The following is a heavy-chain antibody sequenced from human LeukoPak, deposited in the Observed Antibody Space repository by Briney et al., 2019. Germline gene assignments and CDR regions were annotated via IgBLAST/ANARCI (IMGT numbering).Heavy chain of an antibody. Sequence: SCKASGYTFTGYYMHWVRQAPGKGLEWVAVISYDGSNKYYADSVKGRFTISRDNSKNTLYLQMNSLRAEDTAVYYCARGAARVARAFDYWGQGTLVTVSS. J-gene: IGHJ4*02. CDR2: ISYDGSNK. D-gene: IGHD6-25*01. CDR3: ARGAARVARAFDY. V-gene: IGHV3-30*04. CDR1: GYTFTGYY.